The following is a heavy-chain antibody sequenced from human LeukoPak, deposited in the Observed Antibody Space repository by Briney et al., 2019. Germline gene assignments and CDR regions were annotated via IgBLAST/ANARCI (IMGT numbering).Heavy chain of an antibody. V-gene: IGHV3-30-3*01. D-gene: IGHD6-13*01. CDR3: ARDQQQGGDY. Sequence: PGGSLRLSCAASGFTFSSYAMHWVRQAPGKGLDWVAVISYDGNNKYYADSVKGRFTISRDNSKNTLYLQMNSLRAEDTAVYYCARDQQQGGDYWGQGTLVTVSS. J-gene: IGHJ4*02. CDR1: GFTFSSYA. CDR2: ISYDGNNK.